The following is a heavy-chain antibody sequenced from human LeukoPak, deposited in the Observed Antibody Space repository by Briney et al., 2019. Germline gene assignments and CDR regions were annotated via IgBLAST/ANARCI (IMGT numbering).Heavy chain of an antibody. CDR3: ARGYSSSRYFDY. Sequence: SETLSLTCTVSGGSLSNYYWNWIRQPPGKGLEWIGYIYYSGSTNYNPSLKSRVTISVDTSKNQFSLKLSSVTAADTAVYYCARGYSSSRYFDYWGQGTLVTVSS. D-gene: IGHD6-13*01. CDR2: IYYSGST. J-gene: IGHJ4*02. V-gene: IGHV4-59*01. CDR1: GGSLSNYY.